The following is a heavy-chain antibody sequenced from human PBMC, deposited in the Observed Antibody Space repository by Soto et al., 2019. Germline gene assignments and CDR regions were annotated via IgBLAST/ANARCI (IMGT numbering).Heavy chain of an antibody. CDR1: GVTFISYA. Sequence: QVQLVQSGAEVKKPGSSVKVSCKVSGVTFISYAITWVRQAPGRGLEWLGGIIPVFGTANYTRKFQGRVTITADASTSTAYMEMSSLTSEDTALYYCARGRVTTYLTAFDSWCKGTLVTVSS. CDR2: IIPVFGTA. V-gene: IGHV1-69*01. CDR3: ARGRVTTYLTAFDS. D-gene: IGHD4-17*01. J-gene: IGHJ4*02.